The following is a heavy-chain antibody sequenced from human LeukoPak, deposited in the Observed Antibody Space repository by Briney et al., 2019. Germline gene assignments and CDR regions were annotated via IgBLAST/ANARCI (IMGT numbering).Heavy chain of an antibody. V-gene: IGHV4-39*02. Sequence: SETLSLSCTVSGGSISSSTHYWGWIRQPPGKGLEWIGSIYYSGSTYYNPSLKSRVTISVDTSKNQFSLKLSSVTAADTAVYYCAREIRPGNYYYYMDVWGKGTTVTISS. CDR3: AREIRPGNYYYYMDV. CDR1: GGSISSSTHY. J-gene: IGHJ6*03. D-gene: IGHD1-14*01. CDR2: IYYSGST.